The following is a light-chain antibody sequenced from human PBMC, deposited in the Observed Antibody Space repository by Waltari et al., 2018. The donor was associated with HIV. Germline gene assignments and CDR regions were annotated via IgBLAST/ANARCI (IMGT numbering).Light chain of an antibody. CDR2: SNN. Sequence: QSVLTQPPSASGTPGQGVTVSFSGSSSNICRTTVNCYQQLPGTAPKLLIYSNNQRPSGVPDRFSGSKSGTSASLAINGLQSEDEADYYCAAWDDSLNGPVFGGGTKLTVL. CDR1: SSNICRTT. CDR3: AAWDDSLNGPV. V-gene: IGLV1-44*01. J-gene: IGLJ2*01.